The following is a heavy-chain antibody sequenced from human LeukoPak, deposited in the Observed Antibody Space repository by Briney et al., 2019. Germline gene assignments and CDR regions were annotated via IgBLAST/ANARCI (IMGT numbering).Heavy chain of an antibody. CDR1: EFTFSSYT. D-gene: IGHD4-17*01. CDR3: ARGAYSDGYYFDS. V-gene: IGHV3-21*01. Sequence: GGSLRLSCAASEFTFSSYTMNWVRQAPGKGLEWVSSISYSGSYIYYADSVKGRFTISIDNAENSLYLQMNSLRAEDTAVYYCARGAYSDGYYFDSWGQGPLVTVSS. J-gene: IGHJ4*02. CDR2: ISYSGSYI.